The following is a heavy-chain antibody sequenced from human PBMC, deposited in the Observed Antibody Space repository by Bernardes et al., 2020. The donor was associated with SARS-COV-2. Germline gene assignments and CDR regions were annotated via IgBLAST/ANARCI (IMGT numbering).Heavy chain of an antibody. D-gene: IGHD2-2*01. J-gene: IGHJ5*02. CDR3: ARGLNSGCSSTSCKYNWFDP. Sequence: GGSLRLSCAASGFTVSSNYMSWVRQAPGKGLEWVSVIYSGGSTYYADSVKGRFTISRDNSKNTLYLQMNSLRAEDTAVYYCARGLNSGCSSTSCKYNWFDPWGQGTLVTVSS. V-gene: IGHV3-66*02. CDR1: GFTVSSNY. CDR2: IYSGGST.